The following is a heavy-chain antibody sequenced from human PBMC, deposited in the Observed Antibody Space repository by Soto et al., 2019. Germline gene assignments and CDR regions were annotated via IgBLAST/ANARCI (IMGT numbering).Heavy chain of an antibody. J-gene: IGHJ4*02. CDR3: ARGGVSTRTFDY. CDR2: IYPSDSDT. CDR1: GNKCAGYW. V-gene: IGHV5-51*01. D-gene: IGHD3-3*01. Sequence: XESLKISWKCSGNKCAGYWIALVLQMPGKGLELMGIIYPSDSDTRYRPSFQGQVTISADKSISSAYLQWSSLRASDTAMYYCARGGVSTRTFDYWGQGTPVTVSS.